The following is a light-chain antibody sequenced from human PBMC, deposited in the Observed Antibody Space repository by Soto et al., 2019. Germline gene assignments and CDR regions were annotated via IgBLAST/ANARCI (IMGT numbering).Light chain of an antibody. CDR3: KHYNTWPWT. J-gene: IGKJ1*01. V-gene: IGKV3-15*01. CDR1: QSVNSN. Sequence: ETVITQSPATLSVSPGERATLSCRASQSVNSNLAWYHQKLGQAPRVLIYGASTRANGIPARFSGSGSETEFILTISSLQSEDFAVYFCKHYNTWPWTFGQGTKVDIK. CDR2: GAS.